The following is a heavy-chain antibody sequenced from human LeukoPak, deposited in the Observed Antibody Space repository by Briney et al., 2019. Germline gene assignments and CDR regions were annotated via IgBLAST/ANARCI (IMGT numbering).Heavy chain of an antibody. V-gene: IGHV3-21*01. D-gene: IGHD4-11*01. CDR1: GFTFSSYS. J-gene: IGHJ4*02. Sequence: GGSLRLSCAASGFTFSSYSMNWVRQAPGKGLEWVSSISSSSTYIYYADSVKGRFTISRDNAKNSPYLQMNSLRAEDTAVYYCARDGSTVTNYYFDYWGQGTLVTVSS. CDR3: ARDGSTVTNYYFDY. CDR2: ISSSSTYI.